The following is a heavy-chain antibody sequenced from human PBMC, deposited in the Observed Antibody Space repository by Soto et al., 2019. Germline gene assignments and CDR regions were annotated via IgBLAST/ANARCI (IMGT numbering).Heavy chain of an antibody. J-gene: IGHJ3*02. D-gene: IGHD3-22*01. CDR3: ARAPKPSATMIVVVITTEGAFDI. Sequence: GASVKVSCKASGYTFTSYGISRVRQAPGQRPEWMGWISAYNGNTNYAQKLQGRVTMTTDTSTSTAYMELRSLRSDDTAVYYCARAPKPSATMIVVVITTEGAFDIWGQGTMVTVSS. CDR1: GYTFTSYG. CDR2: ISAYNGNT. V-gene: IGHV1-18*01.